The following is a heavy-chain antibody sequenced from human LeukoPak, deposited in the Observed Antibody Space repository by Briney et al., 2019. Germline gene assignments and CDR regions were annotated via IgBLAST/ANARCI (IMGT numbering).Heavy chain of an antibody. J-gene: IGHJ2*01. V-gene: IGHV3-72*01. CDR2: IRNKANSNTI. CDR3: ARAGAEGQSGRNPGPRYFDL. D-gene: IGHD1-26*01. CDR1: GFTFSDHY. Sequence: PGGSLRLSCAASGFTFSDHYMDWVRQAPGKGLEWVGRIRNKANSNTIEYAASVKGRFIISRDDSKNLLYLQMNSLKTEDTAVYYCARAGAEGQSGRNPGPRYFDLWGRGTLVTVSS.